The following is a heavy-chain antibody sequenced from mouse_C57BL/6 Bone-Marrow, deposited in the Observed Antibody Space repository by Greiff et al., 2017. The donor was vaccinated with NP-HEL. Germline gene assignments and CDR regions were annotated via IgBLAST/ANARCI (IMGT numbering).Heavy chain of an antibody. CDR3: ARRGYDYDGRYYYAMDY. Sequence: QVQLQQPGAELVMPGASVKLSCKASGYTFTSYWMHWVKQRPGQGLEWIGEIDPSDSYTNYNQKFKGKSTLTVDKSSSTAYMQLSSLTSEDSAVYYCARRGYDYDGRYYYAMDYWGQGTSVTVSS. D-gene: IGHD2-4*01. CDR1: GYTFTSYW. V-gene: IGHV1-69*01. CDR2: IDPSDSYT. J-gene: IGHJ4*01.